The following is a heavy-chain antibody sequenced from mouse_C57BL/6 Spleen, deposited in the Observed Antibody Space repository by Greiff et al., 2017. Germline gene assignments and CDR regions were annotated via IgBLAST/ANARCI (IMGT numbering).Heavy chain of an antibody. Sequence: EVQLQQSGPELVKPGASVKISCKASGYTFTDYNMDWVKQSHGKSLEWIGDINPNNGGTNYNQKFKGKDTLTVDKSSSTAYMELRSLTSEDSAVYYCARRDCGSSYWYFDVWGTGTTVTVSS. J-gene: IGHJ1*03. CDR3: ARRDCGSSYWYFDV. CDR2: INPNNGGT. CDR1: GYTFTDYN. D-gene: IGHD1-1*01. V-gene: IGHV1-18*01.